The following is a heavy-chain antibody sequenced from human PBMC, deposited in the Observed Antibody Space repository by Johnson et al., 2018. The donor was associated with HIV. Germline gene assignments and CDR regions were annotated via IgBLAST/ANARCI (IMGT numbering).Heavy chain of an antibody. CDR2: ISWNSGNI. D-gene: IGHD6-13*01. Sequence: VQLVESGGGLVQPGRSLRLSCAASGFTFDDYAIHWVRQTPGKGLEWVSGISWNSGNIDYADSVKGRFTFSRDNAKNSLYLQMNSLRAEDTAVYYCARERIAAAGLAAFDMWGQGTMVTGSS. CDR1: GFTFDDYA. V-gene: IGHV3-9*01. CDR3: ARERIAAAGLAAFDM. J-gene: IGHJ3*02.